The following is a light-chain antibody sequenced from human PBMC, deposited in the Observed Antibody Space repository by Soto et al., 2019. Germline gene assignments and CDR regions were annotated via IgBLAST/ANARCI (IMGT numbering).Light chain of an antibody. CDR1: QTVNNNY. CDR3: QQGSTWPWT. V-gene: IGKV3D-20*02. CDR2: EAS. J-gene: IGKJ1*01. Sequence: EIVLTHSPGTLSLSPGERATLSCGASQTVNNNYLAWYQQKPGQAPRLLIYEASDRATGIPARFSGSGSGTDFTPIISSLEPEDFAVYYCQQGSTWPWTFGQGTKVDIK.